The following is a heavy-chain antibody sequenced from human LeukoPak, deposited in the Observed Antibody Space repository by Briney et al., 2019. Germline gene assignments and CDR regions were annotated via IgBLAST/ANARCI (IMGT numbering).Heavy chain of an antibody. V-gene: IGHV4-34*01. Sequence: SETLSLTCAVYGGSFSGYYWSWIRQPPGKGLEWIGEINHSGSTNYNPSLKSRVTISVDTSKNQFSLKLSSVTAADTAVYYCARGGLGSGKGHRFDPWGQGTLVTVSS. CDR3: ARGGLGSGKGHRFDP. CDR1: GGSFSGYY. D-gene: IGHD3-10*01. J-gene: IGHJ5*02. CDR2: INHSGST.